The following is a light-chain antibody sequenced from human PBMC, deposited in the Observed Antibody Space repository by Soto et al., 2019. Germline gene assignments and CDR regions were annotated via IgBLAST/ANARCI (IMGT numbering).Light chain of an antibody. CDR3: CSYAAYNKWM. CDR1: SSNIGGNS. Sequence: QSAMTQPPSVSAAPGQKVTISCSGSSSNIGGNSVSWYQQLPGTAPKLLIYDDNKRPSGVSNRFSGSRSGSTASLTISGLQAEDEANYYCCSYAAYNKWMFGGGTKLTVL. CDR2: DDN. J-gene: IGLJ3*02. V-gene: IGLV1-51*01.